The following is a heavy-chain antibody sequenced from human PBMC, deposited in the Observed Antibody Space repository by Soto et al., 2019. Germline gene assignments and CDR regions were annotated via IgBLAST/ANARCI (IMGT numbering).Heavy chain of an antibody. Sequence: QITLKESGPTLVKPTQTLTLTCTFSGFSLSTTAMGVAWIRQPPGKALEWLALIYWDDDKRYSPSLKSRLTITKDTSKNQGVLTMTNMDPVDTATYYCAHSRKSYYDILTGYNYWGQGTLVTVSS. CDR1: GFSLSTTAMG. D-gene: IGHD3-9*01. CDR3: AHSRKSYYDILTGYNY. J-gene: IGHJ4*02. CDR2: IYWDDDK. V-gene: IGHV2-5*02.